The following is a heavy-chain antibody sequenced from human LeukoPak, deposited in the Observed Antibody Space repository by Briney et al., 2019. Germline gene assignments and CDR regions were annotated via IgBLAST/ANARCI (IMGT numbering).Heavy chain of an antibody. Sequence: PSETLSLTCTVSGGSISSGDYYWRWIRQPPGKGLEWIGYIYYSGSTYYNPSLKSRVTISVDTSKNQFSLKLSSMAAAYWAVYYCAGMSGYGDYGGFDYWGQGTLVTVSS. CDR1: GGSISSGDYY. V-gene: IGHV4-30-4*01. D-gene: IGHD4-17*01. J-gene: IGHJ4*02. CDR2: IYYSGST. CDR3: AGMSGYGDYGGFDY.